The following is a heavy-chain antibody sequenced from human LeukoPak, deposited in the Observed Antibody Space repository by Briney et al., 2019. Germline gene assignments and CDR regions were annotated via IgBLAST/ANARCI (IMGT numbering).Heavy chain of an antibody. Sequence: GGSLRLSCAASGVTFSSYWMSWVRQAPGKGLEWVANIKQDGSEKNYVDSVKGRFTISRDNAKNSLYLQMNSLRAEDTAVYYCARSGAPIDYWGQGTPVTVSS. D-gene: IGHD3-10*01. CDR3: ARSGAPIDY. V-gene: IGHV3-7*01. CDR2: IKQDGSEK. CDR1: GVTFSSYW. J-gene: IGHJ4*02.